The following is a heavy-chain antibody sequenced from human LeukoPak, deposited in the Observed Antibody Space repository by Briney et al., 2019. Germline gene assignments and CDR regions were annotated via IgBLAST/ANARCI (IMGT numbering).Heavy chain of an antibody. CDR3: AREIANWFDP. J-gene: IGHJ5*02. Sequence: PSETLSLTCTVSGGSVSNGNYYWSWLRQPPGKALEWIGYIYYTGSTSYNPSLEGRVTISVDTSKKQFSLKLSSVTAADTAVYYCAREIANWFDPWGQGTLVTVSS. CDR1: GGSVSNGNYY. V-gene: IGHV4-61*01. CDR2: IYYTGST.